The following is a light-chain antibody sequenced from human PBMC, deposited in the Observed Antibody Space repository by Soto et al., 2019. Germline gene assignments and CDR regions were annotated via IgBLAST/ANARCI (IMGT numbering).Light chain of an antibody. V-gene: IGLV2-23*02. J-gene: IGLJ3*02. CDR3: CSYADSSTFV. CDR2: EVS. CDR1: SSDVGSYNL. Sequence: QYALTQPASVSGSPGQSITISCTGTSSDVGSYNLVSWYQQHPGKAPKLMIYEVSKRPSGVSDRFSGSKSGNTASLTISGLQAEDEADYYCCSYADSSTFVFGGGTKLTVL.